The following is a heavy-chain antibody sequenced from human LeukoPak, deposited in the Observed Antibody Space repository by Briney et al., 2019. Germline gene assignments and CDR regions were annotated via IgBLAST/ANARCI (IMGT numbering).Heavy chain of an antibody. V-gene: IGHV4-4*02. J-gene: IGHJ4*02. D-gene: IGHD1-26*01. CDR2: IYHSGSA. CDR3: ARDVGSYRRVDY. Sequence: PSETLSLTCTVSGGSINTNNWWNWVRQPPGKGLEWIGEIYHSGSANYNPSLKSRVTMSVDRSKNQFSLTLSSVTAADTAVYYCARDVGSYRRVDYWGQGTLVTVSS. CDR1: GGSINTNNW.